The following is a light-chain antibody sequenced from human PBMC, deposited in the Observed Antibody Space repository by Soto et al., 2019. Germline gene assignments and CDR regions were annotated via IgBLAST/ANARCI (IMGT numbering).Light chain of an antibody. J-gene: IGKJ2*01. Sequence: DIQMTQSPSSLSASVGDRVTITCRASQSISSYVNWYQHKPGKAPKLLIYAASSLQSAVPSRFSGSGSGTDFTLTVSSLQPEDCATYYCQQTYSIPYTFGQGTKLEIK. V-gene: IGKV1-39*01. CDR3: QQTYSIPYT. CDR1: QSISSY. CDR2: AAS.